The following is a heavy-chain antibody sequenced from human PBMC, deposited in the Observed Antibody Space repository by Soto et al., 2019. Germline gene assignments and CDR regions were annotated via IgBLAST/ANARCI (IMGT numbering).Heavy chain of an antibody. CDR1: GYTFTDHY. V-gene: IGHV1-2*02. J-gene: IGHJ4*02. CDR3: ARVSPSLAYCGGDCYSIDY. CDR2: INSNSGGT. D-gene: IGHD2-21*02. Sequence: QEQLVQSGAEVKKPGASVKVSCKASGYTFTDHYIHWVRQAPGQELEWMGWINSNSGGTNSAQKFQGRVTMTRDTSISTAYMELTRLRSDDTAMYYCARVSPSLAYCGGDCYSIDYWGQGTLVTVSS.